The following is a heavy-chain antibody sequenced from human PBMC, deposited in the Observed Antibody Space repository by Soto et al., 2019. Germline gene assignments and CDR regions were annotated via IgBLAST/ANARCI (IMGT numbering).Heavy chain of an antibody. D-gene: IGHD2-21*02. CDR1: GGSISYEYYH. V-gene: IGHV4-30-4*08. CDR3: AREDDGGDRDYYGLDV. CDR2: IHYSGSI. Sequence: SETLSLTCTVSGGSISYEYYHWTGIRQSPGKGLEWIGYIHYSGSIIYNPSFKSRVTISVGTSKNQFSLQLSSVTAADTAVYFCAREDDGGDRDYYGLDVWGQGTTVTVSS. J-gene: IGHJ6*02.